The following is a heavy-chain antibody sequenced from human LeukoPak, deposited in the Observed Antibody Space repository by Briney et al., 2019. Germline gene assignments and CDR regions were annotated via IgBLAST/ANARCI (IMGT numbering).Heavy chain of an antibody. CDR2: IYHSGST. D-gene: IGHD6-19*01. J-gene: IGHJ4*02. Sequence: PSETLSLTCAVSGYSISSGYYWGWIRRPPGKGLEWIGNIYHSGSTYYNPSPKSRVTISVDTSKNQFSLKLNSVTAADTAVYYCARAPGQWLARGLDYWGQGTLVTVSS. CDR3: ARAPGQWLARGLDY. CDR1: GYSISSGYY. V-gene: IGHV4-38-2*01.